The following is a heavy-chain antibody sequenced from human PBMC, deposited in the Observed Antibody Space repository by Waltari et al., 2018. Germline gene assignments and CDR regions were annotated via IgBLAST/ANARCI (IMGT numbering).Heavy chain of an antibody. J-gene: IGHJ4*02. CDR1: GGSFSGYY. Sequence: QVQLQQWGAGLLKPSETLSLTCAVYGGSFSGYYWSWIRQPPGKGLEWIGEINHSGSTNYNPSLRSRVTISVDTSKNQFSLKLSSVTAADTAVYYCARGGVAPSYFDYWGQGTLVTVSS. D-gene: IGHD5-12*01. CDR3: ARGGVAPSYFDY. CDR2: INHSGST. V-gene: IGHV4-34*01.